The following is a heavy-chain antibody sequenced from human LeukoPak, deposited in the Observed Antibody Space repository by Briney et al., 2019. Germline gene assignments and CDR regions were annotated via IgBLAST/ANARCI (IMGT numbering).Heavy chain of an antibody. Sequence: GASVKVSCKASGYTFTSYYMHWVRQAPGQGLEWMGIINPGGGSTSYAQKFQGRVTMTRDMSTSTVYMELSSLRSEDTAVYYCARDSEQQLATMDVWGKGTTVTVSS. D-gene: IGHD6-13*01. CDR2: INPGGGST. CDR3: ARDSEQQLATMDV. V-gene: IGHV1-46*01. J-gene: IGHJ6*04. CDR1: GYTFTSYY.